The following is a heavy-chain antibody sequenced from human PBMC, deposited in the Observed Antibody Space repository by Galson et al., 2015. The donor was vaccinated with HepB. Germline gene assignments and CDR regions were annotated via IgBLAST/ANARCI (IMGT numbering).Heavy chain of an antibody. V-gene: IGHV1-18*01. CDR1: GYSLTQYG. J-gene: IGHJ5*02. D-gene: IGHD2-2*01. CDR2: ISGYNVNT. CDR3: ARARYDTSAPDH. Sequence: SCKASGYSLTQYGISWVRQAPGHGLEWLGWISGYNVNTNYAQNLQGRVTMTIDTSTTTVYMELRSLRSDDTAVYYCARARYDTSAPDHWGQGTLVTVSS.